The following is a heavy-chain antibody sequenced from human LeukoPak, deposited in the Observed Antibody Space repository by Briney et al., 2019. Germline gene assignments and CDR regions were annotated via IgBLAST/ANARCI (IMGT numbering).Heavy chain of an antibody. J-gene: IGHJ6*02. CDR3: AKDIGSSGGGGMDV. V-gene: IGHV3-9*01. CDR1: GFTFSSYA. CDR2: ISWNSGSI. Sequence: GGSLRLSCAASGFTFSSYAMSWVRQAPGKGLEWVSGISWNSGSIGYADSVEGRFTISRDNAKNSLYLQMNSLRAEDTALYYCAKDIGSSGGGGMDVWGQGTTVTVSS. D-gene: IGHD2-15*01.